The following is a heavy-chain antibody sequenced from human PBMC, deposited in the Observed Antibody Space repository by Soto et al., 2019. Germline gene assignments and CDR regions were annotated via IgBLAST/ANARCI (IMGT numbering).Heavy chain of an antibody. CDR2: ISHTGST. CDR3: PRAVAPYCGACFDP. V-gene: IGHV4-30-2*01. J-gene: IGHJ5*02. CDR1: GGSITSGNSYS. D-gene: IGHD2-21*01. Sequence: KSSETLSLTCAVSGGSITSGNSYSWSWIRQPPGKGLEWIGSISHTGSTSYNPSLKSRLNMSVDTSKHQFSLRLSSVTAADMAVYYRPRAVAPYCGACFDPWTQGILVTVS.